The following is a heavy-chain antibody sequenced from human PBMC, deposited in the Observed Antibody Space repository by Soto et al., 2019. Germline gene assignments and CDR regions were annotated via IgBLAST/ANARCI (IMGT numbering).Heavy chain of an antibody. CDR2: ISGSGGST. D-gene: IGHD6-19*01. CDR3: AQVSSLGSGFDY. CDR1: GFTFSSYA. J-gene: IGHJ4*02. V-gene: IGHV3-23*01. Sequence: VGSLRLSCAASGFTFSSYAMSWVRQAPGKGLEWVSAISGSGGSTYYADSVKGRFTISRDNSKNTLYLQMNSLRAEDTAVSYCAQVSSLGSGFDYWGQGTLVTVSS.